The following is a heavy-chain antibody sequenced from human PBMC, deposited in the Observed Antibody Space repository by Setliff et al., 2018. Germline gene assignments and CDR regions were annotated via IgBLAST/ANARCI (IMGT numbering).Heavy chain of an antibody. D-gene: IGHD6-19*01. V-gene: IGHV4-38-2*01. CDR1: GYSISSGYY. CDR2: IYHSGST. Sequence: PSETLSLTCAVSGYSISSGYYWGWIRQPPGKGLEWIGSIYHSGSTYYNPSLKSRVTISVDTSKNQFSLKLSSVTAADTAVYYCARNFLGWLARFWGRGTLVTVSS. J-gene: IGHJ4*02. CDR3: ARNFLGWLARF.